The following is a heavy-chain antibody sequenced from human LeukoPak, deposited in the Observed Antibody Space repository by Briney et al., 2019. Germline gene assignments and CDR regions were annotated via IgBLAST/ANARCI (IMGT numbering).Heavy chain of an antibody. CDR3: AREPTMIMRESSIDY. CDR1: GFTFSTSG. Sequence: AGGSLRLSCAASGFTFSTSGMHWVRQAPGKGLEWVAVIWYDGSNKYYADSMKGRFTISRDNTKNTLYLQMNSLRADDTAVYYCAREPTMIMRESSIDYWGQGTLVTVSS. V-gene: IGHV3-33*08. J-gene: IGHJ4*02. D-gene: IGHD3-22*01. CDR2: IWYDGSNK.